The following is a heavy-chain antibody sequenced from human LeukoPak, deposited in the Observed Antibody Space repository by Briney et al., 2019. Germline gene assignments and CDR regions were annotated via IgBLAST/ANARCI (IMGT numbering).Heavy chain of an antibody. J-gene: IGHJ1*01. CDR3: ARRAYLSRNFQH. CDR1: GYSFTSYW. Sequence: GESLRISCKGSGYSFTSYWISWVRQMPGKGLEWMGRIDPSDSYTNYSPFFQGHVTISADKSISTAYLQWSSLKASDTAMYYCARRAYLSRNFQHWGQGTLVTVSS. CDR2: IDPSDSYT. V-gene: IGHV5-10-1*01.